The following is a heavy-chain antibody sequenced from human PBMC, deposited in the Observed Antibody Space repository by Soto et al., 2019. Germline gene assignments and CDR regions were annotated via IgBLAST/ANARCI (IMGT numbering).Heavy chain of an antibody. CDR2: IYYSGST. J-gene: IGHJ3*01. Sequence: PSETLSLTCTVSGGSISSGGYYWSWIRQHPGKGLEWIGYIYYSGSTYYNPSLKSRVTISVDTSKSQFSLKLSSVTAADTAVYYCARDIRGSSSPVWGQGTMVTVSS. CDR3: ARDIRGSSSPV. D-gene: IGHD6-13*01. V-gene: IGHV4-31*03. CDR1: GGSISSGGYY.